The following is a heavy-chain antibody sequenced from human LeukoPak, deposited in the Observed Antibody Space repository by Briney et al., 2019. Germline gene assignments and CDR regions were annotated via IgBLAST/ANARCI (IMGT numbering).Heavy chain of an antibody. Sequence: GESLKISCKGSGYSFTSYWIGWVRQMPGKGLEWMGIIYPGDSDTRYSPSFQGQVTISADKSISTAYLQWSSLKASDTAMYYCARQYYGSGSFLNWLDPWGQGTLVTVSS. CDR3: ARQYYGSGSFLNWLDP. CDR1: GYSFTSYW. D-gene: IGHD3-10*01. CDR2: IYPGDSDT. J-gene: IGHJ5*02. V-gene: IGHV5-51*01.